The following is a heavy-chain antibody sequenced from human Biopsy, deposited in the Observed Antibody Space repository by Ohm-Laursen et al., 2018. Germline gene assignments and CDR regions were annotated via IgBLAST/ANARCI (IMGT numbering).Heavy chain of an antibody. D-gene: IGHD1/OR15-1a*01. V-gene: IGHV1-69*13. Sequence: SVKVSCNASGGTFTSSAITWVRQAPGQGLEWMDGIIGIFRTAHYAQKFQGRVTITADEFMSTAYMELSSLRSEETAVYYCARGGGYNWNNGWFDPWGQGTLVTVSS. CDR3: ARGGGYNWNNGWFDP. CDR2: IIGIFRTA. CDR1: GGTFTSSA. J-gene: IGHJ5*02.